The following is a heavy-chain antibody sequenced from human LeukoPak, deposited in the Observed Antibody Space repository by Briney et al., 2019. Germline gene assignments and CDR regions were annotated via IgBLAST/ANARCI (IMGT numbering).Heavy chain of an antibody. CDR2: TRIKASGGTT. J-gene: IGHJ3*01. V-gene: IGHV3-49*04. CDR1: GFTFGDYE. CDR3: TRAGRMAGTNAYDF. D-gene: IGHD6-19*01. Sequence: GGSLRLSCTTFGFTFGDYEITWVRQAPGKGPEWVGFTRIKASGGTTEYAASVRGRFTISRDESKDIAYLQMNSLITEDTGVYYCTRAGRMAGTNAYDFWGQGTMVTVSS.